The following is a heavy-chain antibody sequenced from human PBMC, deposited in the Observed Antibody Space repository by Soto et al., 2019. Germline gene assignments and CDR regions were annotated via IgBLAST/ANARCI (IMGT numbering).Heavy chain of an antibody. V-gene: IGHV1-69*19. D-gene: IGHD5-18*01. Sequence: QVQLVQSGAEVRKPGSSVKVSCLASGQSFRRDAFSWVRQAPGQGLEGMAGIVPMFGTENYAEKFQERVMITADDSPSTVYLELSSLRSEDPAVYYCARAVEMATAPERTWGQGPAVTVSS. CDR3: ARAVEMATAPERT. CDR1: GQSFRRDA. CDR2: IVPMFGTE. J-gene: IGHJ6*01.